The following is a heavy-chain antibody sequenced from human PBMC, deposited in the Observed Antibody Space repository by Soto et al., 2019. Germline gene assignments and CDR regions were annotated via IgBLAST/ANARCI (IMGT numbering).Heavy chain of an antibody. CDR1: GDSISSYN. CDR3: SKDGSYGGFHH. CDR2: IYSSASA. D-gene: IGHD1-26*01. Sequence: QVQLQESGPGLVKPSETLSLTCTVSGDSISSYNWTWIRQLPEKGMELIGYIYSSASAKCHPALTSRIIILITSSKDLFSLTHSSLTAAATGVYYWSKDGSYGGFHHWGQGTLVTVSS. J-gene: IGHJ1*01. V-gene: IGHV4-59*13.